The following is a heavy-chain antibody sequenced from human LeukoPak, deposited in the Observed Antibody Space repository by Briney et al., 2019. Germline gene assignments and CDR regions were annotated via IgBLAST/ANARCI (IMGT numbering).Heavy chain of an antibody. D-gene: IGHD5-24*01. CDR3: ARYVEMATGDAFDI. J-gene: IGHJ3*02. Sequence: SETLSLTCTVSGGSISSGGYYWSWIRQHPGKGLEWIGYIYYSGSTYYNPSLKSRVTISVDTSKNQFSLKLSSVTAADTAVYYCARYVEMATGDAFDIWGQGTMVTVSS. V-gene: IGHV4-31*03. CDR2: IYYSGST. CDR1: GGSISSGGYY.